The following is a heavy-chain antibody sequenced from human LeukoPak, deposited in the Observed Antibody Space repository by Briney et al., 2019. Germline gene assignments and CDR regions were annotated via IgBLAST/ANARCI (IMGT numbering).Heavy chain of an antibody. J-gene: IGHJ4*02. CDR3: ARQITMARGVINPSHFDY. D-gene: IGHD3-10*01. Sequence: ASETLSLTCAVSGGSISSGGYSWSWIRQPPGKGLEWIGYIYHSGSTYYNPSLKSRVTISVDRSKNQFSLKLSSVTAADTAVYYCARQITMARGVINPSHFDYWGQGTLVTVSS. V-gene: IGHV4-30-2*01. CDR2: IYHSGST. CDR1: GGSISSGGYS.